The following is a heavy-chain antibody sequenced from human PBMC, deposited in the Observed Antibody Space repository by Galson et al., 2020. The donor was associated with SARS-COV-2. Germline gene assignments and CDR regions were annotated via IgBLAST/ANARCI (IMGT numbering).Heavy chain of an antibody. Sequence: GGSLRLSCAASGFTFSSYWMSWVRQAPGKGLEWVANIKPDGSEKYYVDSVKGRFTISRDNAKNSMYLHMNSLRAEDTAVYYCARDWTASAAWFPKYYYDGMDVWGQWTTVTVSS. V-gene: IGHV3-7*03. CDR2: IKPDGSEK. J-gene: IGHJ6*02. CDR3: ARDWTASAAWFPKYYYDGMDV. CDR1: GFTFSSYW. D-gene: IGHD6-13*01.